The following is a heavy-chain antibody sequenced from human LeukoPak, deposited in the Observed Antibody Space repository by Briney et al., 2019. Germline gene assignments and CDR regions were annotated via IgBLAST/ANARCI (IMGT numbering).Heavy chain of an antibody. CDR1: GFTFSSYS. Sequence: GGSLRLSCAASGFTFSSYSMNWVRQAPGKGLGWVSSISSSSSYIYYADSVKGRFTISRDNAKNSLYLQMNSLRAEDTAVYYCGKAITAAAGTAYSAFDYWGQGTLVTVSS. CDR3: GKAITAAAGTAYSAFDY. J-gene: IGHJ4*02. CDR2: ISSSSSYI. D-gene: IGHD6-13*01. V-gene: IGHV3-21*04.